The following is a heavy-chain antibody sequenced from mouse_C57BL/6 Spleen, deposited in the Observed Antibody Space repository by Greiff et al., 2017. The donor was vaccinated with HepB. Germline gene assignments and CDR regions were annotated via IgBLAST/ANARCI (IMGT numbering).Heavy chain of an antibody. CDR1: GYSITSGYY. CDR3: ARGGLPTDY. J-gene: IGHJ2*01. V-gene: IGHV3-6*01. Sequence: EVQRVESGPGLVKPSQSLSLTCSVTGYSITSGYYWNWIRQFPGNKLEWMGYISYDGSNNYNPSLKNRISITRDTSKNQFFLKLNSVTTEDTATYYCARGGLPTDYWGQGTTLTVSS. CDR2: ISYDGSN. D-gene: IGHD2-10*01.